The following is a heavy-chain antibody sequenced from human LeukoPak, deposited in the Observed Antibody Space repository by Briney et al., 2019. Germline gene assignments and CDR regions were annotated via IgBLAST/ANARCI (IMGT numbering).Heavy chain of an antibody. Sequence: SETLSLTCTVSGGSISTYYWNWLRQPPGKGLEWIGYIYHSGSTNYNPSLKSRVTISVDTSKNQFSLKLSSVTAADTAVYYCASNLSGSYYNWFDPWGQGTLVTVSS. CDR3: ASNLSGSYYNWFDP. CDR1: GGSISTYY. D-gene: IGHD1-26*01. V-gene: IGHV4-59*01. CDR2: IYHSGST. J-gene: IGHJ5*02.